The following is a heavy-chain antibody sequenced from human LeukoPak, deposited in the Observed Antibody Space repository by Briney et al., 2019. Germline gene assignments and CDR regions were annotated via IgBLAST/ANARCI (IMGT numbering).Heavy chain of an antibody. V-gene: IGHV3-7*01. CDR3: VREARESGGFDY. CDR2: IKQDGSEK. Sequence: PGGSQRLSCAGSGFTFSSYWMTWVRQAPGKGLEWVANIKQDGSEKNYVDSVKGRFTISRDNAKNSLYLQMNSLRAEDTAVYYCVREARESGGFDYWGQGTLVTVSS. CDR1: GFTFSSYW. D-gene: IGHD5-24*01. J-gene: IGHJ4*02.